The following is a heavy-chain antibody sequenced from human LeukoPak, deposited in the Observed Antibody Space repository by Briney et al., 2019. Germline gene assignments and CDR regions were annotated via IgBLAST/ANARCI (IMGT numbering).Heavy chain of an antibody. J-gene: IGHJ4*02. Sequence: PGGSLRLSCAASGFTFSSYDMNWVRQAPGKGLEWVSYISSGSTIYDTDSVKGRFTISRDNAKNSLYLQLSSLRAEDRAVYYCARESIAVAGAPFDYWGQGTLVTVSS. CDR1: GFTFSSYD. CDR3: ARESIAVAGAPFDY. D-gene: IGHD6-19*01. V-gene: IGHV3-48*03. CDR2: ISSGSTI.